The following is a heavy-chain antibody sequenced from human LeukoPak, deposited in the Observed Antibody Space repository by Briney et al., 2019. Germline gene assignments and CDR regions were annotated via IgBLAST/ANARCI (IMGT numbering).Heavy chain of an antibody. CDR3: ARLPERRYFDY. CDR2: ISGSGGST. CDR1: GFTFSSYA. J-gene: IGHJ4*02. D-gene: IGHD4-11*01. Sequence: GGSLRLSCAASGFTFSSYALSWVRQAPGKGLEWVSAISGSGGSTYYADSVKGRFTISRDNSKNTLYLQMNSLRADDTAVYYCARLPERRYFDYWGQGTLVIVSS. V-gene: IGHV3-23*01.